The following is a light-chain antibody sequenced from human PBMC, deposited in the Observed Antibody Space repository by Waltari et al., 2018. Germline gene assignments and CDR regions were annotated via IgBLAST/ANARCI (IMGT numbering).Light chain of an antibody. Sequence: QSTLTQPASVSGSPGQSITLSCTGTNIDVGGYDYVSRYQQHPGKAPKLIIYNVSFRPSGVSFRFSGSKSANVASLTISGLLPEDEADYYCSSYTSDSTYVFGTGSKVTVL. J-gene: IGLJ1*01. CDR2: NVS. V-gene: IGLV2-14*03. CDR3: SSYTSDSTYV. CDR1: NIDVGGYDY.